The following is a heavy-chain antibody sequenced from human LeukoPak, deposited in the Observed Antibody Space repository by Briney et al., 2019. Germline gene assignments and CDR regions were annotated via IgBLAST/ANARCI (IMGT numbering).Heavy chain of an antibody. CDR3: ARDLKDYYGMDV. Sequence: PGRSLRLSCAASGFTFSNHGMHWVRQAPGKGLEWVANIWYDGSQEYYADTVKGRFTISRDNAKNSLYLQMNSLRAEDTAVYYCARDLKDYYGMDVWGQGTTVTVSS. J-gene: IGHJ6*02. V-gene: IGHV3-33*01. CDR2: IWYDGSQE. CDR1: GFTFSNHG.